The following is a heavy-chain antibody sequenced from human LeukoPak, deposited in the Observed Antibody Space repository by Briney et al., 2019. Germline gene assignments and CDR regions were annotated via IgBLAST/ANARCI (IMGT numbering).Heavy chain of an antibody. V-gene: IGHV4-4*07. J-gene: IGHJ4*02. D-gene: IGHD4-17*01. CDR2: IYISGRT. Sequence: SETLSLTCTISGGSISGYYWSRLRQPAGKGLEWIGRIYISGRTTYNPSLESRVTMSVDTSKNRFSLNLRSVTAADTAVYYCGRGDFGDSDVFRLWGQGTLVSVSS. CDR3: GRGDFGDSDVFRL. CDR1: GGSISGYY.